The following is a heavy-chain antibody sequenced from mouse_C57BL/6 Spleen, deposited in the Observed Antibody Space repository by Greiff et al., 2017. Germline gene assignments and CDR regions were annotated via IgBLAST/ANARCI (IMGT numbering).Heavy chain of an antibody. CDR2: ISDGGSYT. V-gene: IGHV5-4*01. J-gene: IGHJ4*01. Sequence: EVHLVESGGGLVKPGGSLKLSCAASGFTFSSYAMSWVRQTPEKRLEWVATISDGGSYTYYPDNVKGRFTISRDNAKNNLYLQMSHLKSEDTAMYYCARYYGSFYYAMDYWGQGTSVTVSS. CDR1: GFTFSSYA. D-gene: IGHD1-1*01. CDR3: ARYYGSFYYAMDY.